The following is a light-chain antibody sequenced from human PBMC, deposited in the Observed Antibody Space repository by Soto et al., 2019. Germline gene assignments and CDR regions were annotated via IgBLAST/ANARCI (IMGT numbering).Light chain of an antibody. V-gene: IGKV3-20*01. CDR2: GIF. Sequence: DIVLTQSPGTLSLSPGDRATLSCRASQSVGSDYIAWYQHRPGQAPRLLFSGIFTSATGIPDRFSGSGSGTDFTLTISRLEPNDLAVYYGQQFGASPGTFGRGTRVEIK. CDR1: QSVGSDY. CDR3: QQFGASPGT. J-gene: IGKJ4*02.